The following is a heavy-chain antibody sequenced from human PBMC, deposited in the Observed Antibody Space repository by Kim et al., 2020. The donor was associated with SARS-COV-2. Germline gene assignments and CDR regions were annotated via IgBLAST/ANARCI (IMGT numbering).Heavy chain of an antibody. D-gene: IGHD3-22*01. J-gene: IGHJ4*02. CDR1: GFTFSSYA. CDR3: AKDMESYYYDSSGYYDY. CDR2: ISGSGGST. Sequence: GGSLRLSCAASGFTFSSYAMSWVRQAPGKGLEWVSAISGSGGSTYYADSVKGRFTISRDNSKNTLYLQMNSLRAEDTAVYYCAKDMESYYYDSSGYYDYWGQGTLVTVSS. V-gene: IGHV3-23*01.